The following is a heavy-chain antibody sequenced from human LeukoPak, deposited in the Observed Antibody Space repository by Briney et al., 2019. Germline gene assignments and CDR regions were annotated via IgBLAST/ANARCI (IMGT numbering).Heavy chain of an antibody. Sequence: PGGSLRLSCAASGFTFSSYAMSWVRQAPGKGLEWVSAISGSGGSTYYADSVKGRFTISRDNSKNTLYLQMNSLRAEDTAVYYLAKDAPGVRFFGWLLTGDAFDIWGQGTMVTVFS. CDR1: GFTFSSYA. CDR2: ISGSGGST. D-gene: IGHD3-9*01. J-gene: IGHJ3*02. V-gene: IGHV3-23*01. CDR3: AKDAPGVRFFGWLLTGDAFDI.